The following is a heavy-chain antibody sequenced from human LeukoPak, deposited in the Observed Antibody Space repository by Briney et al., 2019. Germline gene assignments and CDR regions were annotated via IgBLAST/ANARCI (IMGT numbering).Heavy chain of an antibody. D-gene: IGHD4-23*01. CDR2: IIPILGIA. V-gene: IGHV1-69*04. Sequence: ASVKVSCKASGYTFTSYGISWVRQAPGQGLEWMGRIIPILGIANYAQKFQGRVTITADKSTSTAYMELSSLRSEDTAVYYCASDNGGDWFDPWGQGTLVTVSS. J-gene: IGHJ5*02. CDR1: GYTFTSYG. CDR3: ASDNGGDWFDP.